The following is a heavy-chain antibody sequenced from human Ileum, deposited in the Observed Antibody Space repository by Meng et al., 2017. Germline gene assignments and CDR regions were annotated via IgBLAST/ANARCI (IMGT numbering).Heavy chain of an antibody. J-gene: IGHJ4*02. CDR1: GGSTTNKDW. D-gene: IGHD2-8*01. CDR3: ATNGFYSIDN. V-gene: IGHV4-4*01. CDR2: MHHDGRT. Sequence: HVPRPGPGPGQLNPHGTLSLTCTGEGGSTTNKDWWSLVRQPPGKGLEWIGEMHHDGRTNYNPSFKSRVIMSIDKSRNQFSLHLSSVTAADTAAYFCATNGFYSIDNWGQGTLVTVSS.